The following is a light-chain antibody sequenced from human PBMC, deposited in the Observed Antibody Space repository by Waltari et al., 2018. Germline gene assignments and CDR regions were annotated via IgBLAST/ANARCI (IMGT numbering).Light chain of an antibody. J-gene: IGKJ5*01. V-gene: IGKV4-1*01. CDR2: WAA. Sequence: DIVMTQSPDSLAVSLGERATINCKSSQSVLYSSNNKNYLAWYQQKPGQPPKLLIYWAATREAGVPDRSSGSGYGTDFTLTIRSLQAEDVADYYCQQYHRTPITVGQGTRLEIK. CDR3: QQYHRTPIT. CDR1: QSVLYSSNNKNY.